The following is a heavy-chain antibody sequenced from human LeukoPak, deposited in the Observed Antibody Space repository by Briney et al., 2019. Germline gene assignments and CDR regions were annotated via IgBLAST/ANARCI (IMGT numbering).Heavy chain of an antibody. Sequence: ASVKVSCKASGYTFTSYDINWVRQATGQGLEWMGWMNPNSGNPGYAQKFQGRVTMTRNTSIRTAYMELSSLRSEDTAVYYCARGRFLEWLSSYYYYYGMDVWGQGTTVTVSS. CDR2: MNPNSGNP. CDR1: GYTFTSYD. J-gene: IGHJ6*02. CDR3: ARGRFLEWLSSYYYYYGMDV. V-gene: IGHV1-8*01. D-gene: IGHD3-3*01.